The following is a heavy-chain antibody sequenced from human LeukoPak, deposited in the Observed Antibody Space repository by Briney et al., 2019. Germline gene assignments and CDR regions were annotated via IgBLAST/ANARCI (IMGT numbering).Heavy chain of an antibody. V-gene: IGHV3-30-3*01. CDR2: ISYDGSNK. J-gene: IGHJ5*02. CDR3: ARDKGGIFGVVYNWFDP. D-gene: IGHD3-3*01. CDR1: GFTFSSYA. Sequence: GGSLRLSCAASGFTFSSYAMHWVRQAPGKGLEWVAVISYDGSNKYYADSVKGRFTISRDNSKNTLYLQMNSLRAEDTAVYYCARDKGGIFGVVYNWFDPWGQGTLVTVSS.